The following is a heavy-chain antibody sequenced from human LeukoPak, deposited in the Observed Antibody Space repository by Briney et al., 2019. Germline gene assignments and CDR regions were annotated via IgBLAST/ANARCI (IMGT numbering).Heavy chain of an antibody. J-gene: IGHJ6*02. D-gene: IGHD3-3*01. CDR1: GFAFSIYS. CDR2: IKSKTDGGTT. Sequence: GGSLRLSCAASGFAFSIYSMNWVRQAPGKGLEWVGRIKSKTDGGTTDYAAPVKGRFTISRDDSKNTLYLQMNSLKTEDTAVYYCTTDSVLRFLDRYYYGMDVWGQGTTVTVSS. V-gene: IGHV3-15*07. CDR3: TTDSVLRFLDRYYYGMDV.